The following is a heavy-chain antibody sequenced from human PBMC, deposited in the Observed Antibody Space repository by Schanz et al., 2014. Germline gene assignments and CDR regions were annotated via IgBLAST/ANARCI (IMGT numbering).Heavy chain of an antibody. V-gene: IGHV3-48*01. CDR3: VSQTGSPNY. J-gene: IGHJ4*02. CDR2: ITYNGGTI. D-gene: IGHD6-13*01. CDR1: GITFSSHS. Sequence: EVQVVESGGGLVQPGGSLRLSCTASGITFSSHSFHWVRQAPGKGLEWISYITYNGGTIYYADSVKGRFTISRDNAKNSLYLEMNSLRAEDTAVYFCVSQTGSPNYWGQGTLVTVSS.